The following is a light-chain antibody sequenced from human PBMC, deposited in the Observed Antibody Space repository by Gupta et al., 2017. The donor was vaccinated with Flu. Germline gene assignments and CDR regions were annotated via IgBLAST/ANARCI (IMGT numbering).Light chain of an antibody. J-gene: IGLJ2*01. CDR1: SSDVGGHNS. V-gene: IGLV2-14*01. CDR3: SAYTSSNNKI. CDR2: EVS. Sequence: IAISCTGTSSDVGGHNSVSWYQQQPGKAPKLMIFEVSNRPSGVSNRFSGSKSGNTASLTISGLQAEDEADYYCSAYTSSNNKIFGGGTKLTVL.